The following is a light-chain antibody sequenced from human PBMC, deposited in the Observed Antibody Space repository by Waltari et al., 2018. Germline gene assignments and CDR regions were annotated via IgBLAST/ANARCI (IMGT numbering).Light chain of an antibody. Sequence: QSVLTQPPSASGTPGQRVTISCSGTSSNIGRNSVKWYQQLPGMAPKLLIYSSSQRPSGVPDRFSASKSGTSATLAISGPQSEDEADYYCAAWDDSLTLVVFGGGTKLTVL. CDR2: SSS. CDR3: AAWDDSLTLVV. CDR1: SSNIGRNS. J-gene: IGLJ2*01. V-gene: IGLV1-44*01.